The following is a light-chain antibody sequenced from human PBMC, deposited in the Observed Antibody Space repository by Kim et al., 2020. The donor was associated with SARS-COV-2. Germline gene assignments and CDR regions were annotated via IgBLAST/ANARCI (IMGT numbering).Light chain of an antibody. CDR1: QSVGSRY. CDR2: DTS. J-gene: IGKJ4*01. V-gene: IGKV3-20*01. CDR3: QQYLKSPLT. Sequence: PGERATLSCRASQSVGSRYLAWFQQKPGQPPRLLMYDTSKRATGVPDRFSGSGSWTDFTLTVSRLEAEDYAVYYCQQYLKSPLTFGGGTKVDIK.